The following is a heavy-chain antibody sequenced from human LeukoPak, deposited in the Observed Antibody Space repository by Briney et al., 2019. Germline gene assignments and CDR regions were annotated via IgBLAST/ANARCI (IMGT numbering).Heavy chain of an antibody. J-gene: IGHJ4*02. CDR3: ARVTTWYYYNPHYFDY. D-gene: IGHD6-13*01. V-gene: IGHV4-59*01. Sequence: PSETLSLTCTVSGDSMTNYYWSWIRQPPGKGLEWTGYIYYSGNTNYNPSLKSRVTISVDTSKNQFSLKLTSVTAADTAVYYCARVTTWYYYNPHYFDYWGQGTLVTVSS. CDR1: GDSMTNYY. CDR2: IYYSGNT.